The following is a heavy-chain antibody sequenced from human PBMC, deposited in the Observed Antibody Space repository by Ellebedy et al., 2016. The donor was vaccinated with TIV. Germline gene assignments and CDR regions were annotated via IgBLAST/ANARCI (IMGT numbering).Heavy chain of an antibody. CDR2: INSISGST. D-gene: IGHD1-7*01. V-gene: IGHV3-23*01. J-gene: IGHJ4*02. CDR3: VREASIGGTVFFDY. CDR1: GFTFSSYA. Sequence: GESLKISCAASGFTFSSYAMTWVRQAPGKGLEWVSAINSISGSTWYADSVKGRFTISRDDAENTVYLHMSSLRDEDTAVYFCVREASIGGTVFFDYWGQGALVTVSS.